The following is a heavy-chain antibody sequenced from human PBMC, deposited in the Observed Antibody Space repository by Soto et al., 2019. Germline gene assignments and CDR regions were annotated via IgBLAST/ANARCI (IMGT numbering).Heavy chain of an antibody. J-gene: IGHJ5*01. V-gene: IGHV3-33*01. CDR1: GFTFSSYG. CDR2: IWCDGSEK. CDR3: ARGRIVVPLLDS. Sequence: QVQLVESGGGVVQSGRSRRLSCEVSGFTFSSYGMHWVRQAPGKGPEWVAAIWCDGSEKFYADSVKGRLTISRDNSKKTLFLHMGSLGVEDTAVFSCARGRIVVPLLDSWGRGTVVAVSS. D-gene: IGHD2-15*01.